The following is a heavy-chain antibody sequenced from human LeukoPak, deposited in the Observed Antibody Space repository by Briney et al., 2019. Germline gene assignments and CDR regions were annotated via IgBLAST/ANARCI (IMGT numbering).Heavy chain of an antibody. J-gene: IGHJ3*02. V-gene: IGHV3-30-3*01. D-gene: IGHD6-13*01. CDR3: ARAITGLGIRSSWGPNAFDI. CDR2: ISYDGSNK. CDR1: GFTFSSYA. Sequence: GGSLRLSCAASGFTFSSYAMHWVRQAPGKGLEWVAVISYDGSNKYYADSVKGRFTISRDNSKNTLYLQMNSLRAEDTAVYYCARAITGLGIRSSWGPNAFDIWGQGTMVTVSS.